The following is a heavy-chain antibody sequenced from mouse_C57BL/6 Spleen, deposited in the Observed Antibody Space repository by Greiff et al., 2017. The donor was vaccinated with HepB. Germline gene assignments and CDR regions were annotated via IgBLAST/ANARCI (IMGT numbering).Heavy chain of an antibody. CDR2: INYDGSST. CDR1: GFTFSDYY. V-gene: IGHV5-16*01. D-gene: IGHD3-1*01. CDR3: ARYPRGYFDY. J-gene: IGHJ2*01. Sequence: EVKLMESEGGLVQPGSSMKLSCTASGFTFSDYYMAWVRQVPEKGLEWVANINYDGSSTYYLDSLKSRFIISRDNAKNILYLQMSSLKSEDTATYYCARYPRGYFDYWGQGTTLTVSS.